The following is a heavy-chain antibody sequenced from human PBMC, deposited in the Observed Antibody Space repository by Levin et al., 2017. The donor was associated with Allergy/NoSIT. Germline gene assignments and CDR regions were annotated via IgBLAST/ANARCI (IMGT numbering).Heavy chain of an antibody. V-gene: IGHV3-33*01. D-gene: IGHD4-17*01. CDR3: ARADGDYGYFQH. Sequence: PGGSLRLSCAASGFTFSSYGMHWVRQAPGKGLEWVAVIWYDGSNKYYADSVKGRFTISRDNSKNTLYLQMNSLRAEDTAVYYCARADGDYGYFQHWGQGTLVTVSS. CDR1: GFTFSSYG. CDR2: IWYDGSNK. J-gene: IGHJ1*01.